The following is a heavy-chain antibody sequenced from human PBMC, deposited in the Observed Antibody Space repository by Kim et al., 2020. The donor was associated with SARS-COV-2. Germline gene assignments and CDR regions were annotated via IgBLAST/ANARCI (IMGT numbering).Heavy chain of an antibody. Sequence: GGSLRLSCAASGFTFSSYGVHWVRQTPGRGLEWVAVIWYDGTNKFYADSVKGRFTISRDNSKNTLYLQMNSLRAEDTAVYYCAKDLWAFYYDSIGPLDY. V-gene: IGHV3-33*06. CDR2: IWYDGTNK. J-gene: IGHJ4*01. D-gene: IGHD3-22*01. CDR1: GFTFSSYG. CDR3: AKDLWAFYYDSIGPLDY.